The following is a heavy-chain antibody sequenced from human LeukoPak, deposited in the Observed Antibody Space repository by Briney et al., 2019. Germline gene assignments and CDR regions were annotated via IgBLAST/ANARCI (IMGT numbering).Heavy chain of an antibody. CDR3: ARDPGPEDAFDI. Sequence: ASVKVSCMASGGTFSSYAISWVRQAPGQRLEWMGGIIPIFGTANYAQKFQGRVTITTDESTSTAYMELSSLRSEDTAVYYCARDPGPEDAFDIWGQGTMVTVSS. CDR1: GGTFSSYA. CDR2: IIPIFGTA. V-gene: IGHV1-69*05. J-gene: IGHJ3*02.